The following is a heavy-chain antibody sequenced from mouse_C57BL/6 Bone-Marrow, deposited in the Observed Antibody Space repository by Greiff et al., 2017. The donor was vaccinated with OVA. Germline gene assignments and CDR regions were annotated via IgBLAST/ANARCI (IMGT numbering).Heavy chain of an antibody. J-gene: IGHJ1*03. Sequence: EVNLVESGGGLVKPGGSLKLSCAASGFTFSDYGMHWVRQAPEKGLEWVAYISSGSSTIYYADPVKGRFTISRDNAKNTLFLQMTSLRSEDTAMYYCARINYWYFDVWGTGTTVTVSS. V-gene: IGHV5-17*01. CDR2: ISSGSSTI. CDR1: GFTFSDYG. CDR3: ARINYWYFDV.